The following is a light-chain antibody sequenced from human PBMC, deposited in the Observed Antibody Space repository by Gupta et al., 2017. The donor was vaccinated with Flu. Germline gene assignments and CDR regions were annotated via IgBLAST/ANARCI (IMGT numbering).Light chain of an antibody. CDR1: QSVGTF. CDR2: GAS. CDR3: QQYGSSSYS. J-gene: IGKJ2*03. Sequence: EIVLTQSPDTLSLSPGERGTLSCRASQSVGTFLAWYQQKPGQAPRLLISGASRRATGIPDRFSGSGSGTDFILTIRRLEPEDFAVYYCQQYGSSSYSFGQGTKLEMK. V-gene: IGKV3-20*01.